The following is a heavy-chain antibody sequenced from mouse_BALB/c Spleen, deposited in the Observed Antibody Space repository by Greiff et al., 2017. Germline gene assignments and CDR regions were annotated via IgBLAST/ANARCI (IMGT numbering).Heavy chain of an antibody. J-gene: IGHJ2*01. V-gene: IGHV5-6-4*01. Sequence: EVKVVESGGGLVKPGGSLKLSCAASGFTFSSYTMSWVRQTPEKRLEWVATISSGGSYTYYPDSVKGRFTISRDNAKNTLYLQMSSLKSEDTAMYYCTRVSTVVAEGYYFDYWGQGTTLTVSS. CDR2: ISSGGSYT. CDR3: TRVSTVVAEGYYFDY. CDR1: GFTFSSYT. D-gene: IGHD1-1*01.